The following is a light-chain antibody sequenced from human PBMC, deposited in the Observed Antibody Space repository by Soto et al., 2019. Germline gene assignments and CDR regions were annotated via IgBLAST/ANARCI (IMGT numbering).Light chain of an antibody. Sequence: QSVLTQPLSASGTPGQRVTLSCSGSSSNIGSHTVNWYQHLPGTAPKLVIYSNSQRPSGVPDRFYAYTSGASAFLAISDLQSEDDGDYYCAGWDDILNGVVFGGGTQLTVL. V-gene: IGLV1-44*01. J-gene: IGLJ7*01. CDR3: AGWDDILNGVV. CDR1: SSNIGSHT. CDR2: SNS.